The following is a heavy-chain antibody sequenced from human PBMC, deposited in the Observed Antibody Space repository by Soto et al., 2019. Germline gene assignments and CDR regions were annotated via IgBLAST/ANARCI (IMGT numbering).Heavy chain of an antibody. CDR1: GYTFTGYY. D-gene: IGHD2-21*02. J-gene: IGHJ6*02. Sequence: SCKASGYTFTGYYMHWVRQAPGQGLEWVAVISYDGSNKYYADSVKGRFTISRDNSKNTLYLQMNSLRAEDTAVYYCARIRSYCGGDCYSFYYGMDVWGQGTTVTVSS. CDR2: ISYDGSNK. V-gene: IGHV3-30-3*01. CDR3: ARIRSYCGGDCYSFYYGMDV.